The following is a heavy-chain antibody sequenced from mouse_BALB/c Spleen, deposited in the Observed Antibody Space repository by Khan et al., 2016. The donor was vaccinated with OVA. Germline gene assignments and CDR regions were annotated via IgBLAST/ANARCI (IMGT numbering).Heavy chain of an antibody. CDR3: ATSYYYGYYFDY. Sequence: EVKLVESGGGLVQPGGSRKLSCAASGFTFSSYGMHWVRQAPEKGLEWVAYISGDSSTIYYTDTVKGRFTISRDKPKNTPSLQMSRLMSEDKDWYYCATSYYYGYYFDYWGPGTTLTVSS. CDR1: GFTFSSYG. J-gene: IGHJ2*01. V-gene: IGHV5-17*02. CDR2: ISGDSSTI. D-gene: IGHD1-1*01.